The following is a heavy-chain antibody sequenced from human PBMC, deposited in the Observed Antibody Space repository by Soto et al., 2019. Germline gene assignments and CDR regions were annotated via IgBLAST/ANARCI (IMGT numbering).Heavy chain of an antibody. V-gene: IGHV1-69*12. CDR3: ASGGLETYKYDTSGYPFNFDY. CDR1: GGTFSTYA. J-gene: IGHJ4*02. CDR2: IIPIFDTP. Sequence: QVQLVQSGPEVKKPGSSVRVSCKASGGTFSTYAISWVRQAPGQGLEWRGGIIPIFDTPTYAQNFQGRITITADESTSTAYMELSSRRSGDTAVYYCASGGLETYKYDTSGYPFNFDYWGQGTLITVSS. D-gene: IGHD3-22*01.